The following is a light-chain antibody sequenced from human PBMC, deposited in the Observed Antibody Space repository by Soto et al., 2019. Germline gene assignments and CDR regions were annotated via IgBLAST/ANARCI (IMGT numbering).Light chain of an antibody. V-gene: IGKV3-11*01. Sequence: EIFLTQSPATLSLSPGARSTPSCRTILSCSVYLDWDQQTPCQAPRLLISDASNRATGIPARFSGRGSGTDFTLTISSLQPEDFATYYCQQSYRTPPIPVGTGTRVEIK. CDR1: LSCSVY. CDR2: DAS. CDR3: QQSYRTPPIP. J-gene: IGKJ5*01.